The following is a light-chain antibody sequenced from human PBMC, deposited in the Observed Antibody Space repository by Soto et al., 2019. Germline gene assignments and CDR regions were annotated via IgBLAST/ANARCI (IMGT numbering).Light chain of an antibody. CDR1: ISDFVVYNY. CDR2: GVS. Sequence: QSALTQPASGSGSPGQSLTISCTGTISDFVVYNYVSWYQQHPGKAPKLMIYGVSNRPSGVSNRFSGSKSGNTASLTISGLQADDEADYYCSSHTISSALQVFGTGTKVTVL. CDR3: SSHTISSALQV. J-gene: IGLJ1*01. V-gene: IGLV2-14*01.